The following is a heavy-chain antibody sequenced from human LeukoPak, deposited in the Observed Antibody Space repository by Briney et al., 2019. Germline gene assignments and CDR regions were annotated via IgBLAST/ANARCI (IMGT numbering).Heavy chain of an antibody. Sequence: SQTLSLTCTVSGGSISSGSYYWSWIRQPAGKGLEWIGRIYTSGRTNYNPSLKSRVTIPIDTSKNQFSLKLSSVTAADTAVYYCASRSHYYGSGMGFDPWGQGTLVTVSS. CDR3: ASRSHYYGSGMGFDP. D-gene: IGHD3-10*01. CDR1: GGSISSGSYY. CDR2: IYTSGRT. J-gene: IGHJ5*02. V-gene: IGHV4-61*02.